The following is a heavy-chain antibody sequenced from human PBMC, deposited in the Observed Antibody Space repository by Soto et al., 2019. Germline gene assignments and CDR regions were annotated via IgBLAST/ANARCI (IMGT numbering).Heavy chain of an antibody. CDR3: AKPPGWGNYRYTFDF. Sequence: GRSLRLSCAASRFTFGSLAMSWVRQAPGKGLEWVSTISGSGATTYYADSVKGGFTISRDNSKNTLYLQLNSLRADDTAVYYCAKPPGWGNYRYTFDFWGQGALVTVSS. CDR1: RFTFGSLA. V-gene: IGHV3-23*01. J-gene: IGHJ4*02. CDR2: ISGSGATT. D-gene: IGHD3-16*02.